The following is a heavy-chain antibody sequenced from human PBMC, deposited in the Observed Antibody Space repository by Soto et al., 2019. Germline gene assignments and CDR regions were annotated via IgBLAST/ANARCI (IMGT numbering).Heavy chain of an antibody. J-gene: IGHJ4*02. CDR2: VSSDGSNK. V-gene: IGHV3-30*04. CDR1: GFTFSNYA. Sequence: QVQLVESGGGVVQPGRSLRLSCAASGFTFSNYAMHWVRQAPGKGLEWVAVVSSDGSNKSCAVSVKGRFTISRDNSKNTLYLQMTSLSAEDPANYYCAGEAFDSWGQGTLVTVSS. CDR3: AGEAFDS.